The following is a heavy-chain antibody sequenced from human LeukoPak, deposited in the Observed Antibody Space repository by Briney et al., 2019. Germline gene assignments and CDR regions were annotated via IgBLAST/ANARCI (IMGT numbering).Heavy chain of an antibody. V-gene: IGHV4-59*08. Sequence: SESLTLTCTVSGGSISSYYLSWIRQPPGKGLEWIGYIYYSGSTKYNPSLKSRVNISVDTSKNQLSVKVSSVTAADTAVYYCANPGRGGSFDIWGQGTMVTVSS. CDR1: GGSISSYY. CDR3: ANPGRGGSFDI. J-gene: IGHJ3*02. D-gene: IGHD1-1*01. CDR2: IYYSGST.